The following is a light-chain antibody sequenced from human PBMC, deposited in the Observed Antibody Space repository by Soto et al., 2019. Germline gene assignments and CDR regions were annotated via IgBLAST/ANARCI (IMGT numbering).Light chain of an antibody. CDR1: QSVSSY. V-gene: IGKV3-11*01. CDR2: DAS. CDR3: PPRCTLSPSTT. Sequence: ESVLARSSSTQSLSPGERATLSCRASQSVSSYLAWYQQKPGQAPRLLIYDASNRATGIPARFSGSGSGTDFTLTISSLEPDDFSVFFCPPRCTLSPSTTFC. J-gene: IGKJ5*01.